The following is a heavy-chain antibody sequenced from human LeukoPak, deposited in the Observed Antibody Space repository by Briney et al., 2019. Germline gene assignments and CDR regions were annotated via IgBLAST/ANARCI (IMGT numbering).Heavy chain of an antibody. CDR3: ARDLASLPVPAANGWFDP. J-gene: IGHJ5*02. V-gene: IGHV1-18*01. Sequence: ASVKVSCKASGYTFTSHGISWVRQAPGQGLEWMGWISTYNGDTKYAQKFQGRVTITSDTSTNTAYMEVRSLKSDDTAVYYCARDLASLPVPAANGWFDPWGQGTLVTVSS. CDR2: ISTYNGDT. CDR1: GYTFTSHG. D-gene: IGHD6-19*01.